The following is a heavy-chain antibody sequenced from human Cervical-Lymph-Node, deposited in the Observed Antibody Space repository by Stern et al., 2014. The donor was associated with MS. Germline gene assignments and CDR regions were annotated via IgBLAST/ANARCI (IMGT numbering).Heavy chain of an antibody. V-gene: IGHV4-59*11. CDR3: ARATDL. CDR2: IYYRGTT. CDR1: GASITSHF. Sequence: VQLVESGPGLLRPSETLFLTCNVSGASITSHFWSWIRQPPGKGLEWIGYIYYRGTTNYNASLKGRVAISINTSKTQFSLRLSSVTAADTAVYYCARATDLWGQGILVTVSS. J-gene: IGHJ5*02.